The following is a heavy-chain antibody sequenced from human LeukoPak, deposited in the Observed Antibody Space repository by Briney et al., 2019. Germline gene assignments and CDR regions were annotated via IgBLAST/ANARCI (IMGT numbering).Heavy chain of an antibody. Sequence: GGSLRLSCAASGFTFSSYAMSWVRQAPGKGLEWVSAISGSGGSTYYADSVKGRFTISRDNSKNTLYLQMNSPRAEDTAVYYCAKDREWELLFDYWGQGTLVTVSS. CDR1: GFTFSSYA. D-gene: IGHD1-26*01. CDR3: AKDREWELLFDY. J-gene: IGHJ4*02. CDR2: ISGSGGST. V-gene: IGHV3-23*01.